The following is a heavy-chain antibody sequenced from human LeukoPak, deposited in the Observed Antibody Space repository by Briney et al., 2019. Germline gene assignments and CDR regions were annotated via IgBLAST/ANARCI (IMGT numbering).Heavy chain of an antibody. CDR3: ARATNYGSGSPFDY. D-gene: IGHD3-10*01. J-gene: IGHJ4*02. CDR2: IKSDGSRT. Sequence: PGGSLRLSCAASGFTFSNYWMHWVRQAPGKGLVWVSRIKSDGSRTDYADSVKGRFTISRDNAKNTLYLQMNSLRAEDTAVYYCARATNYGSGSPFDYWGQGTLVTVSS. CDR1: GFTFSNYW. V-gene: IGHV3-74*01.